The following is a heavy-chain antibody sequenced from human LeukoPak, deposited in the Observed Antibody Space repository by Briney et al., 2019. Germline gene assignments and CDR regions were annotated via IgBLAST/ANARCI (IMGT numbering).Heavy chain of an antibody. CDR2: ICGSGDST. D-gene: IGHD2/OR15-2a*01. CDR1: GFTFSIYA. J-gene: IGHJ4*02. Sequence: GGALRLSCAASGFTFSIYAMSWVRQAPGKGLEWVSTICGSGDSTYYADSVKGRFTISRDNSKNTLYLQMNSLSAEDTAVYYCAKVTCSSITCYPRGYFDYWGQGTLVTVSS. V-gene: IGHV3-23*01. CDR3: AKVTCSSITCYPRGYFDY.